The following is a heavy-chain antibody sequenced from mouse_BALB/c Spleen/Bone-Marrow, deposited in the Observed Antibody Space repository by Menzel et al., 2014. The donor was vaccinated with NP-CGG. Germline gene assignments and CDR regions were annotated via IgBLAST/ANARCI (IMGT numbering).Heavy chain of an antibody. CDR1: GFAFSSYG. CDR3: ARQNGNYGYYYAMDY. D-gene: IGHD2-1*01. V-gene: IGHV5-9-2*01. CDR2: ISGGGSYT. J-gene: IGHJ4*01. Sequence: VQLKESGGGLVKPGGSLKLSCAASGFAFSSYGMSWVRQTPEKRLEWVATISGGGSYTYYPDSVKGRFTISRDNAKNNLYLQMSSLRSEDTALYYCARQNGNYGYYYAMDYWGQGTSATVSS.